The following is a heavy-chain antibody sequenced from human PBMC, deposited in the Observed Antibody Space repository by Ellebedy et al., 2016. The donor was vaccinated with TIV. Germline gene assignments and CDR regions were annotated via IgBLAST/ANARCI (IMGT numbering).Heavy chain of an antibody. CDR3: AREQGSGWGAFDY. V-gene: IGHV3-33*01. CDR2: IWYDGSNK. Sequence: GESLKISCAASGFTFSSYGMHWVRQAPGKGLEWVAVIWYDGSNKYYADYVKGRFTISRDNSKNTLYLQMNSLRAEDTAVYYCAREQGSGWGAFDYWGQGTLVTVSS. CDR1: GFTFSSYG. J-gene: IGHJ4*02. D-gene: IGHD6-19*01.